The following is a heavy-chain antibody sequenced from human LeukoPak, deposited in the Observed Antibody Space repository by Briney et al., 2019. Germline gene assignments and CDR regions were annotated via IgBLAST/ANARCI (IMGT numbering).Heavy chain of an antibody. V-gene: IGHV3-30*04. D-gene: IGHD6-6*01. J-gene: IGHJ3*02. CDR1: GFTFSSYA. Sequence: GGSLRLPCAASGFTFSSYAMHWVRQAPGKGLEWVAVISYDGSNKYYADSVKGRFTISRDNSKNTLYLQMNSLRAEDTAVYYCARRKGPYSSSPNDAFDIWGQGTMVTVSS. CDR2: ISYDGSNK. CDR3: ARRKGPYSSSPNDAFDI.